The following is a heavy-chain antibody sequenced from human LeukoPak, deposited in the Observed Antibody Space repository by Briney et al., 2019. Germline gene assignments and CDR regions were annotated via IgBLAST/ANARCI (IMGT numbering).Heavy chain of an antibody. CDR3: ARDDGYYDSSGSLDY. CDR1: GFTLNSYA. CDR2: ISYDGNKK. Sequence: GGPLRLSCAASGFTLNSYAMHWVRQAPGKGLEWVAVISYDGNKKYCADSVKGRFTISRDTSKNKVFVQMNSLSAEDTAVYYCARDDGYYDSSGSLDYWGQGTLVTVPS. D-gene: IGHD3-22*01. V-gene: IGHV3-30-3*01. J-gene: IGHJ4*02.